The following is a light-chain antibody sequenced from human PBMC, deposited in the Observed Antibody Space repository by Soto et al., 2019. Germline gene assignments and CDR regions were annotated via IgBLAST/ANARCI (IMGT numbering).Light chain of an antibody. CDR3: SSYTTSNTRQIV. J-gene: IGLJ1*01. CDR2: DVS. V-gene: IGLV2-14*03. CDR1: SSDVGGYNY. Sequence: QSAVSQPASVSGSPGQSITISCAGTSSDVGGYNYVSWYQHHPGKAPKLMIYDVSNRPSGVSNRFSGSKSGDTASLTISGLQPEDEADYYCSSYTTSNTRQIVFGTGTKVT.